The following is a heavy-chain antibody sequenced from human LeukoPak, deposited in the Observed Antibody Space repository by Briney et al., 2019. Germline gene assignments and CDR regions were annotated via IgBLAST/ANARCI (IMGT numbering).Heavy chain of an antibody. V-gene: IGHV3-23*01. J-gene: IGHJ4*02. CDR1: GFTFNNYA. CDR2: ISGDGVSP. CDR3: ARDPGAFPYFFDY. Sequence: GGSLRLSCAASGFTFNNYALTWVRQTPGKGLECVSAISGDGVSPYYADSVRGRFTISRDNSKDTLYLQMNSLRVEDTAVYFCARDPGAFPYFFDYWGQGTLVTVSS. D-gene: IGHD4/OR15-4a*01.